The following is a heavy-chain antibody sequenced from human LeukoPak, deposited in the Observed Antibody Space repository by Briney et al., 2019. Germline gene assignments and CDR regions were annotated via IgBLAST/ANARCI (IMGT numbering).Heavy chain of an antibody. CDR1: GGSISSYY. J-gene: IGHJ3*02. CDR3: ARGGIDAFDI. V-gene: IGHV4-59*01. CDR2: IYYSGST. D-gene: IGHD3-16*01. Sequence: SETLSLTCTVSGGSISSYYWSWVRQPPGKGLEWIGYIYYSGSTNYNPSLKSRVTISVDTSKNQFSLKLSSVTAADTAVYYCARGGIDAFDIWGQGTMVTVSS.